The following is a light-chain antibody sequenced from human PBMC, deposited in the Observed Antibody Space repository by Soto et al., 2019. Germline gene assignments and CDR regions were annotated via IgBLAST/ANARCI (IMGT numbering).Light chain of an antibody. J-gene: IGKJ1*01. Sequence: EIVLTQSPSTLSVSPGERVTLSCRASQSVDIDLAWYQQKPGQAPRPLIYGASTRATDIPGRFRGSGAWAEFTLTISRLQSEDSEDYYCQKYRGWQRTFGQGTKVEIK. CDR1: QSVDID. V-gene: IGKV3D-15*01. CDR3: QKYRGWQRT. CDR2: GAS.